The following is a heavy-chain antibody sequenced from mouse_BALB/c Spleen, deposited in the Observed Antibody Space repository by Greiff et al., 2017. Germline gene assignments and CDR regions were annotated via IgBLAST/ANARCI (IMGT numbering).Heavy chain of an antibody. CDR3: TPIPYY. V-gene: IGHV5-6-4*01. CDR1: GFTFSSYT. CDR2: ISSGGSYT. J-gene: IGHJ2*01. Sequence: EVKVEESGGGLVKPGGSLKLSCAASGFTFSSYTMSWVRQTPEKRLEWVATISSGGSYTYYPDSVKGRFTISRDNAKNTLYLQMSSLKSEDTAMYYCTPIPYYWGQGTTLTVSS.